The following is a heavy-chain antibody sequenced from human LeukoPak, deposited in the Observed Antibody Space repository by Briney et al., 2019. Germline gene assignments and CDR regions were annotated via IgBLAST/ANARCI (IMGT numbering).Heavy chain of an antibody. CDR1: GFTFSSFA. D-gene: IGHD3-9*01. CDR2: INNSGDST. V-gene: IGHV3-23*01. CDR3: AKDHSSYDILTGYPLT. J-gene: IGHJ5*02. Sequence: PGGSPRLSCAASGFTFSSFAMTWVRQAPGKGLEWVSTINNSGDSTYYGDSVKGRFTISRDNSKNTLYLQMNSLRAEDTAVYYCAKDHSSYDILTGYPLTWGQGTLVTVSS.